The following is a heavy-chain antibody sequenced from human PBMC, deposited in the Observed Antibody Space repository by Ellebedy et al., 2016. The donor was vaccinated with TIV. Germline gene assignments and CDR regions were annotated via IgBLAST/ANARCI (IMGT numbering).Heavy chain of an antibody. CDR2: IKSDGSEE. CDR1: GFTFSNFW. Sequence: GESLKISCAASGFTFSNFWINWVRQAPGKGLEWVANIKSDGSEEYYVDSVKGRFTISRDNAKNSLFLQMNNLRAEDTAVYYCARMTRSAYYGTDYWGQGTLVTVSS. D-gene: IGHD1-26*01. CDR3: ARMTRSAYYGTDY. V-gene: IGHV3-7*01. J-gene: IGHJ4*02.